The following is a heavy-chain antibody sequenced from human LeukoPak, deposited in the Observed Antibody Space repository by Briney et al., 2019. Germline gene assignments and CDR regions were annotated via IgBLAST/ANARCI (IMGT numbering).Heavy chain of an antibody. D-gene: IGHD3-22*01. CDR3: ANYPSNNNGYGDY. CDR1: GFTFSSYA. J-gene: IGHJ4*02. CDR2: INQGGTKE. V-gene: IGHV3-7*02. Sequence: GGSLRLSCAASGFTFSSYAMSWVRQAPGKGLEWVANINQGGTKENYVDSVKGRFTISRDDAKNSLYLQMNSLRAEDTAVYYCANYPSNNNGYGDYWGQGTLVTVST.